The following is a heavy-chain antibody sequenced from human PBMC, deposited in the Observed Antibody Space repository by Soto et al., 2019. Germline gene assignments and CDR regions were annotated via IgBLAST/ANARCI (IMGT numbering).Heavy chain of an antibody. CDR2: ISGSGGST. J-gene: IGHJ4*01. CDR1: GFTFSSYA. Sequence: EVQLLESGGGLVQPGGSLRLSCAASGFTFSSYAMSWVRQAPGKGLEWVSAISGSGGSTYYAGSVKGRFTISRDNSKNTLYLQMNSLRAEDTAVYYCAKRPNIAGLGMSDYWGQGTLVTVST. CDR3: AKRPNIAGLGMSDY. D-gene: IGHD6-13*01. V-gene: IGHV3-23*01.